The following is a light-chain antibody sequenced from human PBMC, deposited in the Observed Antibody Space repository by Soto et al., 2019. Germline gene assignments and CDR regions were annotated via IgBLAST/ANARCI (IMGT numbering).Light chain of an antibody. CDR3: AAWDDSLNGHV. J-gene: IGLJ1*01. V-gene: IGLV1-44*01. CDR2: TNY. Sequence: QSALTQPPSAPGTPGQRVTISCSGSSSNIGTNPVNWYQQLPGTAPKLLIYTNYQRPSGVPDRFSGSKSGTSASLAFSGLQSEDEADYYCAAWDDSLNGHVFGTGTKVTV. CDR1: SSNIGTNP.